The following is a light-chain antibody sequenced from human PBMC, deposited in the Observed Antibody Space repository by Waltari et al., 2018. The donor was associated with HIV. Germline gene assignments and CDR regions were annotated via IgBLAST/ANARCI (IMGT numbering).Light chain of an antibody. CDR2: GRS. V-gene: IGLV1-40*01. CDR1: SSNIGAGYD. Sequence: QSVLTQPPSVSGAPGQRVTISCTGNSSNIGAGYDVHWYQPLPVPAPKLLIYGRSNRPSGVADRFSGSKSGTSASLAITGLQAEDEADYYCQSYDSSLSDVVFGGGTKLTVL. CDR3: QSYDSSLSDVV. J-gene: IGLJ2*01.